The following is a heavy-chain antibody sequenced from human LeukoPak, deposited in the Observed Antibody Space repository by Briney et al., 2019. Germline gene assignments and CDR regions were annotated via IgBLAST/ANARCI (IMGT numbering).Heavy chain of an antibody. CDR2: IFHSGGT. CDR1: GGSISSSSYY. CDR3: ARRRTRQPFDY. J-gene: IGHJ4*02. D-gene: IGHD3/OR15-3a*01. V-gene: IGHV4-39*07. Sequence: SETLSLTCTVSGGSISSSSYYWGWIRQPPEKRLEWIGEIFHSGGTNYNPSLKSRVTISVDKPKNQFSLKLNSVTAADTAVYYCARRRTRQPFDYWGQGTLVTVSS.